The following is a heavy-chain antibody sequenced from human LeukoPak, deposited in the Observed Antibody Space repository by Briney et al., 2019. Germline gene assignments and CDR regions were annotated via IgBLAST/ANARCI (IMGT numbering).Heavy chain of an antibody. J-gene: IGHJ4*02. Sequence: PSETLSLTCTVSGGSISSYYWSWIRQPPGKGLEWIGYIYYSGSTNYNPSLKSRVTISVDTSKNQFSLKLSSVTAADTAVYYCATDYYDSSGYFDYWGQGTLVTVSS. CDR1: GGSISSYY. CDR3: ATDYYDSSGYFDY. D-gene: IGHD3-22*01. CDR2: IYYSGST. V-gene: IGHV4-59*01.